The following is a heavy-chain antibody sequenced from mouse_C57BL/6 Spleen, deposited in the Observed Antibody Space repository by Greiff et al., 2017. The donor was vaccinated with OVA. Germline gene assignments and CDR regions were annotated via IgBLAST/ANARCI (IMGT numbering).Heavy chain of an antibody. Sequence: EVQLQQSGPELVKPGASVKISCKASGYTFTDYYMNWVKQSHGKSLEWIGDINPNNGGTSYNQQFQGKATLTVDQSSSTAYMDLRSLISAVSAVFYCARAGCSHGTWFAYWGPGTLVTVSA. V-gene: IGHV1-26*01. CDR2: INPNNGGT. CDR1: GYTFTDYY. CDR3: ARAGCSHGTWFAY. J-gene: IGHJ3*01.